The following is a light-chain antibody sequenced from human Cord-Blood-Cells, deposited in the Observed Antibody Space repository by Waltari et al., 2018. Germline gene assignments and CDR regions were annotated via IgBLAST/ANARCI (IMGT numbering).Light chain of an antibody. J-gene: IGKJ1*01. CDR2: DAS. V-gene: IGKV1-5*01. CDR3: QQYNSYWT. CDR1: QSISSW. Sequence: DIQMTQSPSTLSASVGDRVTITCRASQSISSWLAWYQQKPGKAPKLLIYDASSLERGGPSRFSGSGSGTEFTLTISSLQPDAFATYYCQQYNSYWTFGQGTKVEIK.